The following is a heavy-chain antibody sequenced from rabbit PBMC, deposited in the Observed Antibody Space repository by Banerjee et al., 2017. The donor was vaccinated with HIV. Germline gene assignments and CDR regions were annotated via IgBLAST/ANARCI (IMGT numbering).Heavy chain of an antibody. J-gene: IGHJ4*01. D-gene: IGHD4-1*01. Sequence: QEQLVESGGGLVQPGGSLKLSCKASGFDFSTYGVNWVRQAPGKGLEWIGWIITDDSAYYASWVNGRFTISSDNAQNTVDLQMNSLTAADTATYFCARDLAGVIGWNFNLWGPGTLVTVS. V-gene: IGHV1S8*01. CDR2: IITDDSA. CDR3: ARDLAGVIGWNFNL. CDR1: GFDFSTYG.